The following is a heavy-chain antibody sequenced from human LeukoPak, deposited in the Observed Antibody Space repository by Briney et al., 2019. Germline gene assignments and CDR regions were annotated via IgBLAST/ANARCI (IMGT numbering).Heavy chain of an antibody. Sequence: GASVKVSCKASGFTFTSSAMQWVRQARGQRLEWIGWIVVGSGNTNYAQKFQERVTITRDMSTSTAYMELSSLRSEDTAVYYCAAVPLRTPDILTGYYPPQNYYGMDVWGQGTTVTVSS. CDR1: GFTFTSSA. CDR2: IVVGSGNT. CDR3: AAVPLRTPDILTGYYPPQNYYGMDV. D-gene: IGHD3-9*01. J-gene: IGHJ6*02. V-gene: IGHV1-58*02.